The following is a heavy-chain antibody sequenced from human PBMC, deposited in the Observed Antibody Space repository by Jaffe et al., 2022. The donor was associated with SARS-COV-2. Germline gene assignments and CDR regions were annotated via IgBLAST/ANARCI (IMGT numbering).Heavy chain of an antibody. CDR2: ISGTGDST. D-gene: IGHD1-26*01. J-gene: IGHJ4*02. V-gene: IGHV3-23*01. CDR1: GFSFSSYA. Sequence: EVQLLESGGGLVQPGGSLRLSCAASGFSFSSYAMNWVRQAPGKGLEWVSSISGTGDSTYYADSVKGRFTISRDNSKNTLYLQMNSLRAEDTAVYYCVKDLSSGSYYYFDSWGQGTRVTVSS. CDR3: VKDLSSGSYYYFDS.